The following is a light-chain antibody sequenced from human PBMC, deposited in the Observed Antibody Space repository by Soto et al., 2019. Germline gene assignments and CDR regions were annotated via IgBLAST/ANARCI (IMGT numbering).Light chain of an antibody. CDR1: ERLLYNNGYNY. J-gene: IGKJ5*01. CDR3: MQALQSLT. V-gene: IGKV2-28*01. Sequence: IVMTQSPLTLPVTPGEPASISCRSSERLLYNNGYNYLDWYVQKPVHSPQLFIYFGSNRAPGVPDRFSGSGSGTDFTLKINRVEAEDVGTYYCMQALQSLTFGQGTRLEIK. CDR2: FGS.